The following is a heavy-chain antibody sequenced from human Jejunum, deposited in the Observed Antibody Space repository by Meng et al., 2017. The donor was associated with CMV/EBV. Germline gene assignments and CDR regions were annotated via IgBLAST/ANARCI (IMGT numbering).Heavy chain of an antibody. CDR1: GDSVSSNTVA. CDR3: ARGEDSSLDY. J-gene: IGHJ4*02. CDR2: TYYRSKWYS. Sequence: QLKQSGPGLVKPSQTLSLTCAISGDSVSSNTVAWNWIRLSPSRGLEWLGRTYYRSKWYSEYTVSVRSRISITPDTSKNQFSLQLTSVTPDDTAVYYCARGEDSSLDYWGQGTLVTVSS. V-gene: IGHV6-1*01. D-gene: IGHD6-13*01.